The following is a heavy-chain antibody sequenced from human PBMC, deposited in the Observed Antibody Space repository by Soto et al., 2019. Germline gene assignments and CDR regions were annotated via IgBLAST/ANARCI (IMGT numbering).Heavy chain of an antibody. Sequence: EVQLVESGGGSIQTGGSLRLSCAASGFTFSSYNMNWVRQAPGKGLEWISYISSTGSTTYYADSVKGRFTTSRDNAKNSLFLQMNSLRDEDTAVYYCAREARGFDYWGQETLVTVSS. D-gene: IGHD3-10*01. CDR1: GFTFSSYN. V-gene: IGHV3-48*02. CDR2: ISSTGSTT. J-gene: IGHJ4*02. CDR3: AREARGFDY.